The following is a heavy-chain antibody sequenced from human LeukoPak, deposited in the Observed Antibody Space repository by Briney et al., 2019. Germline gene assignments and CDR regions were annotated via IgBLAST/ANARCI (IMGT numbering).Heavy chain of an antibody. J-gene: IGHJ4*02. CDR1: GFSFSGYW. V-gene: IGHV3-7*01. CDR2: INQDGSAQ. D-gene: IGHD3-9*01. CDR3: ARDSESWTETGPRFDY. Sequence: PWGSLRLSCTASGFSFSGYWMSWVRQAPGKGLEWVANINQDGSAQYYVDSVKGQFTISRDNAKNSLYLQMNSLRVEGTAVYYCARDSESWTETGPRFDYWGQGTLVTVSS.